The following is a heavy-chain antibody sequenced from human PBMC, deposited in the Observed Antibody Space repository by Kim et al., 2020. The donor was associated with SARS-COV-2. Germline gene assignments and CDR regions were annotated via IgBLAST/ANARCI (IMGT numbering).Heavy chain of an antibody. J-gene: IGHJ4*02. V-gene: IGHV1-69*01. D-gene: IGHD3-10*01. CDR3: ARNNYGSGGNFDY. Sequence: YAQKFQGRVTITADESTSTAYMELSSLRSEDAAVYYCARNNYGSGGNFDYWGQGTLVTVSS.